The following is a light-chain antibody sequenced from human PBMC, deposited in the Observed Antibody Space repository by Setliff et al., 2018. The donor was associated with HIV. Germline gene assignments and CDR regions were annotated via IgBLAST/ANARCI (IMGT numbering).Light chain of an antibody. Sequence: EIVLTQSPATLSLSPGERATLPCRASQSVSSDLAWYQQKPGQAPRLLIYDASNRATGIPARFSGSGSGTDFSLIISSLEPEDFAVYYCQQRSNWPWTFGQGTKVDIK. CDR2: DAS. V-gene: IGKV3-11*01. CDR3: QQRSNWPWT. CDR1: QSVSSD. J-gene: IGKJ1*01.